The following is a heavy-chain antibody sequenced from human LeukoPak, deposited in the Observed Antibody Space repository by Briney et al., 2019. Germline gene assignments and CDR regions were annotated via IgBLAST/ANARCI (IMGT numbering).Heavy chain of an antibody. CDR3: AREMGNSDYDSFFLD. Sequence: SQTLSLTCAISGDIVSSNSAAWNWIRQSPSRGLEWLGRTYYRSKWYNDYAASVKSRITINRDTSKNQFSLQLNSVTPEDTAVYYCAREMGNSDYDSFFLDWGQGTLVTVSS. J-gene: IGHJ4*02. D-gene: IGHD3-22*01. CDR2: TYYRSKWYN. V-gene: IGHV6-1*01. CDR1: GDIVSSNSAA.